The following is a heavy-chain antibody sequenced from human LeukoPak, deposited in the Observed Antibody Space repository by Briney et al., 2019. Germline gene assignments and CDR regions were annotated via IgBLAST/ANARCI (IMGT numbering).Heavy chain of an antibody. J-gene: IGHJ4*02. CDR2: ISSSSSYI. CDR1: GFTFSSYS. Sequence: GSLRLSCAASGFTFSSYSMNWVRQAPGKGLEWVSSISSSSSYIYYADSVKRRFTISRDSAKNSLYLQMNSLRAEDTAVYYCARDSVATMTFDYWGQGTLVTVSS. D-gene: IGHD5-12*01. CDR3: ARDSVATMTFDY. V-gene: IGHV3-21*01.